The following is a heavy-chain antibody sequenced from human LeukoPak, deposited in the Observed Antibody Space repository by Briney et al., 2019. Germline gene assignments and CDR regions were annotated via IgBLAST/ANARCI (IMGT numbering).Heavy chain of an antibody. D-gene: IGHD2-15*01. CDR1: GFTVSSNY. CDR2: IYSGGST. J-gene: IGHJ4*02. Sequence: QPGGSLRLSCAASGFTVSSNYMSWVRQAPGKGLEWVSVIYSGGSTYYADSVKGRFTISRDNSKNTLYLQMNSLRAEDTAVYYCASTQRGDYFDYWGQGTLVTVSS. V-gene: IGHV3-66*01. CDR3: ASTQRGDYFDY.